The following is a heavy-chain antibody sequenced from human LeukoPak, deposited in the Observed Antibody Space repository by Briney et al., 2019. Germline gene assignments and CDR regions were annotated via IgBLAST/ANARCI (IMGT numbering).Heavy chain of an antibody. V-gene: IGHV3-23*01. CDR2: ISGSDGST. CDR3: AKMNAKYYDSSGYYVDY. J-gene: IGHJ4*02. D-gene: IGHD3-22*01. Sequence: PGGSLRLSCAASGFTFSSYAMSWVRQAPGKGLEWVSAISGSDGSTYYADSVKGRFTISRDNSKNTLFLQMNSLIAEYTAVYYCAKMNAKYYDSSGYYVDYWGQGTLVTVCS. CDR1: GFTFSSYA.